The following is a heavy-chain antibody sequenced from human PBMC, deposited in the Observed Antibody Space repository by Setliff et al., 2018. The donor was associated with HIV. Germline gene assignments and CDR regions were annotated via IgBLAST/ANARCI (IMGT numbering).Heavy chain of an antibody. V-gene: IGHV4-61*02. CDR1: GGSISSGSHY. D-gene: IGHD6-6*01. CDR3: ARDGGAARPMDV. Sequence: SETLSLTCTVSGGSISSGSHYWSWIRQPAGKGLEWIGRIYTSGSTNYNPSLKSRVTISVDTSKNQFSLKLSSVTAADTAVYYCARDGGAARPMDVWGKGTTVTVSS. CDR2: IYTSGST. J-gene: IGHJ6*03.